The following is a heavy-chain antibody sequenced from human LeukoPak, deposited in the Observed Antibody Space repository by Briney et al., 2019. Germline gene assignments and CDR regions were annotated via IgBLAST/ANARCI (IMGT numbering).Heavy chain of an antibody. CDR1: GFTFNNYA. CDR3: ARDPGAFPYFFDC. D-gene: IGHD4/OR15-4a*01. V-gene: IGHV3-23*01. J-gene: IGHJ4*02. CDR2: ISGDGVSP. Sequence: PGGSLGLSFAASGFTFNNYALTWVRQTPGKGRECVSAISGDGVSPYYADSVRGRFTISRDNSKNTLYLQMNSLRVEDTAVYFCARDPGAFPYFFDCWGQGTLVTVSS.